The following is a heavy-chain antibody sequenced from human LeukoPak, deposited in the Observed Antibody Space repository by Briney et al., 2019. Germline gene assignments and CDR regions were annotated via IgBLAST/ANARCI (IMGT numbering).Heavy chain of an antibody. V-gene: IGHV1-46*01. Sequence: ASVKVSCKASGYTFTSYYMHWVRQAPGQGLEWMGIINPSGGSTSYAQKFQGRVTMTRDTSTSTVYMELSSLRSEDTAVYYCAKDGGYGSGSYYEGNFDYWGQGTLVTVSS. CDR3: AKDGGYGSGSYYEGNFDY. D-gene: IGHD3-10*01. J-gene: IGHJ4*02. CDR2: INPSGGST. CDR1: GYTFTSYY.